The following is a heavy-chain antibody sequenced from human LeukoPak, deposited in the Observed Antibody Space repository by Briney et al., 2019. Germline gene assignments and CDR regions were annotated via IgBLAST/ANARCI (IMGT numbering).Heavy chain of an antibody. V-gene: IGHV3-30*02. J-gene: IGHJ4*02. Sequence: GGSLRLSCAAPGVTFSGYSVNWVRQAPGKGLEWVAFIRYDGSNKYYADSVKGRFTISRDNSKNTLYLQMNSLRAEDTAVYYCAKVIDYWGQGTLVTVSS. CDR2: IRYDGSNK. CDR3: AKVIDY. CDR1: GVTFSGYS.